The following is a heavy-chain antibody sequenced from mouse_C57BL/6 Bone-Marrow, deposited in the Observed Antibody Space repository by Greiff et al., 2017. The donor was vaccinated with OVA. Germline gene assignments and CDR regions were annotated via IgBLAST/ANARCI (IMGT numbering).Heavy chain of an antibody. V-gene: IGHV1-49*01. J-gene: IGHJ4*01. D-gene: IGHD1-1*01. Sequence: LKQSGAELVRPGSSVKLSCKASYFAFMASAMHWVKQRPGHGLEWIGSFTMYSDATEYSENFKGKATLTANTSSSTAYMELSSLTSEDSAVYYCARGYYGSSYRYAMDYWGQGTSVTVSS. CDR2: FTMYSDAT. CDR3: ARGYYGSSYRYAMDY. CDR1: YFAFMASA.